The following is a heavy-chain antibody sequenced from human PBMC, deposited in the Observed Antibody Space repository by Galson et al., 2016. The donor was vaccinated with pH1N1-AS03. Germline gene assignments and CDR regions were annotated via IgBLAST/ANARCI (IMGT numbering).Heavy chain of an antibody. V-gene: IGHV4-59*08. CDR1: SASISSYY. CDR2: IYYSGST. Sequence: ETLSLTCTFSSASISSYYLSWIRQPPGKGLEWIGYIYYSGSTNYNPPLKSRVTISIDTSKNQFSLKLTSVTAADTAVYYCARWGLELPLDYWGQGTVVTVSS. CDR3: ARWGLELPLDY. J-gene: IGHJ4*02. D-gene: IGHD2-21*01.